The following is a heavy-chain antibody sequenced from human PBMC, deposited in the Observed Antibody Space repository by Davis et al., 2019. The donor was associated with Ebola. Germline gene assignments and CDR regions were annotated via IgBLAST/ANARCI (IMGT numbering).Heavy chain of an antibody. D-gene: IGHD3-3*01. CDR3: AKSGLSFGVVKYHYGMDV. Sequence: GESLKISCAASGFTFSNYGMNWVRQAPGQGLEWVSSIIPICTYTYYADSVKGRFTISRDNSKKTLYLKMNSLRAEDTAVYYCAKSGLSFGVVKYHYGMDVWGKGTTVTVSS. J-gene: IGHJ6*04. CDR2: IIPICTYT. CDR1: GFTFSNYG. V-gene: IGHV3-21*04.